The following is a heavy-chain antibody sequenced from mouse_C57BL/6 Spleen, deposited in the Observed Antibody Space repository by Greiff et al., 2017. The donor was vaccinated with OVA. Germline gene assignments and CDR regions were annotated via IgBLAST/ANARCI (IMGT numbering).Heavy chain of an antibody. CDR3: ARGDY. CDR2: IDPEDGET. Sequence: LQPSCSALLPPVASSNFSFPSSFLNLKDYNMHWVKQRTEQGLEWIGRIDPEDGETKYAPKFQGKATITADTSSNTAYLQLSSLTSEDTAVYYCARGDYWGQGTTMTVSS. V-gene: IGHV14-2*01. J-gene: IGHJ2*01. CDR1: FLNLKDYN.